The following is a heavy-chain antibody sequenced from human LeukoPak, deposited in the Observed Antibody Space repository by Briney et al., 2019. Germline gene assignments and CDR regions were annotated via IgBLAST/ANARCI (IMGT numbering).Heavy chain of an antibody. CDR2: ISYDGSNK. V-gene: IGHV3-30*03. CDR1: GFTFSNYG. J-gene: IGHJ4*02. CDR3: AREGSGSCLDY. D-gene: IGHD1-26*01. Sequence: GRSLRLSCAASGFTFSNYGMHWVRQAPGKGLEWVAVISYDGSNKYYADSVKGRFTISRDNSKNTLYLQMNSLRAEDTAVYYCAREGSGSCLDYWGQGTLVTVSS.